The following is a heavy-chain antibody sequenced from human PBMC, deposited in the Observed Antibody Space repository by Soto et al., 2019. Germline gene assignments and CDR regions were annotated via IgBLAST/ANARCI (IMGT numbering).Heavy chain of an antibody. V-gene: IGHV2-26*01. CDR1: GFSLSNARMG. CDR2: IFSNDEK. J-gene: IGHJ5*02. CDR3: ERITKPADYVWWSYRKRWVDT. Sequence: QVTLKESGPVLVKPTETLTLTCTVSGFSLSNARMGVSWIRQPPGKALEWLAHIFSNDEKSYSTSLKSRLTISKDTSKGQLVITRNNKDPVDTATNYCERITKPADYVWWSYRKRWVDTWGQGTLVTVSS. D-gene: IGHD3-16*02.